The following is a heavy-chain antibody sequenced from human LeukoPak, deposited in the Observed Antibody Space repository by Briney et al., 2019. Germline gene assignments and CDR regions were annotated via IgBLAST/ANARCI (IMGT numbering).Heavy chain of an antibody. CDR3: AGHHPRNTVDF. V-gene: IGHV4-59*08. CDR1: GRSISSYY. D-gene: IGHD2/OR15-2a*01. Sequence: SETLSLTCTVPGRSISSYYWSWIRQPPGKGRKWIAYISDIGSINYNPSLKRRVTISLDTSKNQFSLKLSSVTAADTAVYYCAGHHPRNTVDFWGQGTLVTVSS. J-gene: IGHJ4*02. CDR2: ISDIGSI.